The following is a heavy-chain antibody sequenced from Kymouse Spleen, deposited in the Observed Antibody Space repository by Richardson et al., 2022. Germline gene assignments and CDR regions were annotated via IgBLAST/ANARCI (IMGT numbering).Heavy chain of an antibody. J-gene: IGHJ6*02. V-gene: IGHV4-34*01. Sequence: QVQLQQWGAGLLKPSETLSLTCAVYGGSFSGYYWSWIRQPPGKGLEWIGEINHSGSTNYNPSLKSRVTISVDTSKNQFSLKLSSVTAADTAVYYCARGTYYGSGSYYNVSYYYGMDVWGQGTTVTVSS. D-gene: IGHD3-10*01. CDR1: GGSFSGYY. CDR2: INHSGST. CDR3: ARGTYYGSGSYYNVSYYYGMDV.